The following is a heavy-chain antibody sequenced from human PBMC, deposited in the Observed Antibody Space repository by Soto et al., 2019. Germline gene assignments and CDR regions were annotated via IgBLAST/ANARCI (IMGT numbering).Heavy chain of an antibody. Sequence: SETLSLTCTVSGGSISSSSYYWGWIRQPPGKGLEWIGSIYYSGSTYYNPSLKSRVTISVDTSKNQFSLKLSSVTAADTAVYYCARDQAVAATPPSYWGQGTLVTVSS. V-gene: IGHV4-39*07. CDR3: ARDQAVAATPPSY. CDR1: GGSISSSSYY. J-gene: IGHJ4*02. D-gene: IGHD2-15*01. CDR2: IYYSGST.